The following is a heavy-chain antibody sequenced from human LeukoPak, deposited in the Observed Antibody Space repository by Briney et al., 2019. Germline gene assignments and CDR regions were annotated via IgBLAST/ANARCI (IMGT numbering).Heavy chain of an antibody. D-gene: IGHD3-10*01. Sequence: QPGGSLRLSCAASGFTFSTHGMTWVRQAPGKGLEWVSGISGSGGNTYYADSVRGRFTISRDNSKNTLYVQMNSLRAEDTAVYYCVRGQGTPYYFDYWGQGTLVTVSS. CDR1: GFTFSTHG. CDR3: VRGQGTPYYFDY. CDR2: ISGSGGNT. V-gene: IGHV3-23*01. J-gene: IGHJ4*02.